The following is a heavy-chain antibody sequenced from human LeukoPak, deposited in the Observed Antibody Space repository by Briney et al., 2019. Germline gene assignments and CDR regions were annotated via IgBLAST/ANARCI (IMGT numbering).Heavy chain of an antibody. D-gene: IGHD4-11*01. Sequence: SETLSLTCTVSGGPISSSSYYWGWIRQPPGKGLEWIGSIYYSGSTYYNPSLKSRVTISVDTSKNQFSLKLGSVTAADTAVYYCARRRQELLRGAFYYHYMDVWGKGTTVTVSS. V-gene: IGHV4-39*07. J-gene: IGHJ6*03. CDR1: GGPISSSSYY. CDR2: IYYSGST. CDR3: ARRRQELLRGAFYYHYMDV.